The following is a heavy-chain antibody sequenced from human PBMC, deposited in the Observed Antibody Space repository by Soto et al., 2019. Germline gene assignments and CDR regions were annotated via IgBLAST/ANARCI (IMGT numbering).Heavy chain of an antibody. V-gene: IGHV1-69*01. J-gene: IGHJ5*02. Sequence: QVQLVQSGAEVKKPGSSVKVSCKASGGTFSSYAISWVRQAPGQGLEWMGGIIPIFGTANYSQKFQGRVTIISDEATSTACMELSSLRSEDTAVYYCARELELTPPKWFDPWGQGTLVTVSA. CDR2: IIPIFGTA. CDR1: GGTFSSYA. D-gene: IGHD1-7*01. CDR3: ARELELTPPKWFDP.